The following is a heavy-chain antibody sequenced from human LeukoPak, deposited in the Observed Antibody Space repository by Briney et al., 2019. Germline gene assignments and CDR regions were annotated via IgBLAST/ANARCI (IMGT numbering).Heavy chain of an antibody. CDR2: INHSGYT. V-gene: IGHV4-34*01. CDR3: TRITTGHDY. Sequence: SETLSLTCAVSGVSFNDYYWSRVRQTPGKGLEGTGEINHSGYTNDSPPLKSRVTLSIDTSRKQFSLNLRSVTVAHTGIYYCTRITTGHDYWGQGTLVTVSS. J-gene: IGHJ4*02. CDR1: GVSFNDYY. D-gene: IGHD4-17*01.